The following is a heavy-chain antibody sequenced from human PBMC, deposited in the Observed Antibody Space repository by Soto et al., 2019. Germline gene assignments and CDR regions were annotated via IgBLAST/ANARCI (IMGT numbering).Heavy chain of an antibody. J-gene: IGHJ2*01. CDR1: GGSISSSNW. CDR3: AKTGETPNWYCDL. Sequence: SETLSLTCAVSGGSISSSNWWSWVRQPPGKGLEWIGEIYHSGSTNYNPSLKSRVTISVDKSKNQFSLKLSSVTAADTAVYYCAKTGETPNWYCDLWGRGTLVTVSS. D-gene: IGHD7-27*01. V-gene: IGHV4-4*02. CDR2: IYHSGST.